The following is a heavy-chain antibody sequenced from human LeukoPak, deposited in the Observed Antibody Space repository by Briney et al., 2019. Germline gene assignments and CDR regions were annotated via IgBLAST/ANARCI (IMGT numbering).Heavy chain of an antibody. Sequence: VASVKVSCKASGYTFTGYYMHWVRQAPGQGLEWMGWINPNSGGTNYAQKFQGRVTMTRDTSISTAYMELSRLRSDDTAVYYCARDLRGAAAGRIPVNWFDPWGQGTLVTVSS. CDR3: ARDLRGAAAGRIPVNWFDP. V-gene: IGHV1-2*02. CDR2: INPNSGGT. CDR1: GYTFTGYY. J-gene: IGHJ5*02. D-gene: IGHD6-13*01.